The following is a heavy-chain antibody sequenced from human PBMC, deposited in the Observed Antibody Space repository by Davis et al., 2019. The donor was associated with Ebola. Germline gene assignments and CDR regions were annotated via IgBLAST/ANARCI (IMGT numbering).Heavy chain of an antibody. D-gene: IGHD1-26*01. J-gene: IGHJ4*02. CDR1: GFSFSSYT. CDR3: VRDSGPFDY. V-gene: IGHV3-30-3*01. CDR2: ISYHGGNE. Sequence: GESLKISCAASGFSFSSYTMQWVRQAPGKGLEWVAVISYHGGNENYADSVKGRFTISRDNSNNMLYLQMNSLRGEDTAIYYCVRDSGPFDYWGQGTLVTVSS.